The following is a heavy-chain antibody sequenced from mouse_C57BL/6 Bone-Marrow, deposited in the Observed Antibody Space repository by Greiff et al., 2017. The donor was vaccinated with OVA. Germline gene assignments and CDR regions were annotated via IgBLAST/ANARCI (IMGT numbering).Heavy chain of an antibody. V-gene: IGHV5-17*01. CDR1: GFTFSDYG. CDR2: ISSGSSTI. J-gene: IGHJ2*01. D-gene: IGHD4-1*01. CDR3: EKMGGEVDY. Sequence: EVKLQESGGGLVKPGGSLKLSCAASGFTFSDYGMHWVRQAPEKGLEWVAYISSGSSTIYYADTVKGRFTISRDNAKNTLFLQMTRLRSEDTAMYYCEKMGGEVDYWGQGTTLTVAS.